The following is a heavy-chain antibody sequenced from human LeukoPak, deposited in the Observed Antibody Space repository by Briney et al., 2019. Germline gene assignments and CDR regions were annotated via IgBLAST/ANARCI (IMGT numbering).Heavy chain of an antibody. V-gene: IGHV3-21*01. CDR1: GFTFSSYS. CDR2: ISSSSSYI. J-gene: IGHJ3*02. CDR3: ARGEGYYDSSGYALYAFDI. D-gene: IGHD3-22*01. Sequence: GGSLRLSCAASGFTFSSYSMNWVRQAPGKGLEWVSSISSSSSYIYYADSVKGRFTISRDNAKNSLYLQMNSLRAEDTAVYYCARGEGYYDSSGYALYAFDIWGQGTMVTVSS.